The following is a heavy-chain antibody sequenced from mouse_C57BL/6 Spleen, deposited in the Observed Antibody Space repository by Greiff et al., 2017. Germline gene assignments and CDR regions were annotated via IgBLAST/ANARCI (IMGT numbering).Heavy chain of an antibody. J-gene: IGHJ1*03. Sequence: VQLKESVAELVRPGASVKLSCTASGFNIKNTYMHWVKQRPEQGLEWIGRIDPANGNTKYAPKFQGKATITADTSSNTAYLQLSSLTSEDTAIYYCARDYGSSHWYFDVWGTGTTVTVSS. CDR1: GFNIKNTY. D-gene: IGHD1-1*01. CDR3: ARDYGSSHWYFDV. V-gene: IGHV14-3*01. CDR2: IDPANGNT.